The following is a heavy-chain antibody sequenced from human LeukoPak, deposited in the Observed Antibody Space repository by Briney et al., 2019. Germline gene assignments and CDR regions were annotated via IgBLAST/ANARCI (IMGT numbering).Heavy chain of an antibody. CDR2: MSPDGSQI. CDR1: GFTFGTYT. D-gene: IGHD4-17*01. Sequence: GGSLRLSCAASGFTFGTYTMNWVRQAPGKGLEWVADMSPDGSQILYVDSVRGRFTVSRDNAKNSLYLQMNTLRAEDTAIYYCARDPHYGALDYWGQGTLVSVSS. CDR3: ARDPHYGALDY. V-gene: IGHV3-7*01. J-gene: IGHJ4*02.